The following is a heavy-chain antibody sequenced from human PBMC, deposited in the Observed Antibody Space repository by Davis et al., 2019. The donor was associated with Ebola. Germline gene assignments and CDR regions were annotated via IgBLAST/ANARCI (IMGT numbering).Heavy chain of an antibody. D-gene: IGHD2-2*01. CDR1: GFTFSSYA. CDR2: ISYDGSNK. V-gene: IGHV3-30-3*01. J-gene: IGHJ5*02. CDR3: AREHCSSTSCYKRFWFDP. Sequence: GESLKISCAASGFTFSSYAMHWVRQAPGKGLEWVAVISYDGSNKYYADSVKGRFTISRDNSKNTLYLQMNSLRAEDTAVYYCAREHCSSTSCYKRFWFDPWGQGTLVTVSS.